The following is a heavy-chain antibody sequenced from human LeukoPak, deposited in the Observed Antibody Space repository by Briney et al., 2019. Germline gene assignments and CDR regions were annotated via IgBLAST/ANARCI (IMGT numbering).Heavy chain of an antibody. CDR1: GFTFSSYE. V-gene: IGHV3-48*03. D-gene: IGHD1-26*01. Sequence: PGGSLRLSCAASGFTFSSYEMNWVRQAPGKGLEWVSYISNDGNTIYYAGSVKGRFTISRDNAKNSLYLQMNSLRAEDTAVYFCARECNLVGVAPDALDFWGRGRMVTVSS. CDR3: ARECNLVGVAPDALDF. CDR2: ISNDGNTI. J-gene: IGHJ3*01.